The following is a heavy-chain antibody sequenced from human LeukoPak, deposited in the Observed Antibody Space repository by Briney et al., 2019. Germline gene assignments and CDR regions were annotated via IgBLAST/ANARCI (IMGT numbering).Heavy chain of an antibody. J-gene: IGHJ5*02. Sequence: SETLSLTYTVSDGSISSSSYYWGWIRQPPGKGLEWIGSIYYSGSTYYNPSLKSRVTISVDTSKSQFSLKVTSVTAADTAVYYCAARIAAAGDNWFDPWGQGTLVTVSS. CDR1: DGSISSSSYY. CDR3: AARIAAAGDNWFDP. V-gene: IGHV4-39*07. CDR2: IYYSGST. D-gene: IGHD6-13*01.